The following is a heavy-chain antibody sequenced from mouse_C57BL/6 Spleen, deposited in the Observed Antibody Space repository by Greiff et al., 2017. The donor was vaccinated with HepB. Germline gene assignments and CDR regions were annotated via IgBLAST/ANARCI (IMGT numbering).Heavy chain of an antibody. CDR3: ARGSRSWDLAWFAY. CDR1: GYTFTSYW. D-gene: IGHD4-1*01. Sequence: QVQLKQPGAELVKPGASVKLSCKASGYTFTSYWMHWVKQRPGRGLEWIGRIDPNSGGTKYNEKFKSKATLTVDKPSSTAYMQLSSLTSEDSAVYYCARGSRSWDLAWFAYWGQGTLVTVSA. J-gene: IGHJ3*01. CDR2: IDPNSGGT. V-gene: IGHV1-72*01.